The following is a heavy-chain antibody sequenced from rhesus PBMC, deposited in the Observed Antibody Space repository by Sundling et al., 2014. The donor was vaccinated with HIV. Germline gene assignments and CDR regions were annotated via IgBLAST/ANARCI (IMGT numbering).Heavy chain of an antibody. Sequence: QVQLQESGPGLVKPSETLSLTCAVSGGSIGGGFGWAWIRQSPGKGLEWIGEINGNSGSTKYNPSLKSRVTLSVNTSNNQLFLKLTSVTAADTAMYFCARKELTFWSFIDYWGQGVLVTVSS. CDR3: ARKELTFWSFIDY. CDR1: GGSIGGGFG. J-gene: IGHJ4*01. V-gene: IGHV4-127*01. CDR2: INGNSGST. D-gene: IGHD2-15*01.